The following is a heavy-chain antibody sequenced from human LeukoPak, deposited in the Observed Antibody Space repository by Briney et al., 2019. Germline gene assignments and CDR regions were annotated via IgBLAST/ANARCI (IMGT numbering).Heavy chain of an antibody. J-gene: IGHJ4*02. Sequence: GGSLTLSCTASGFSFSGHGMHWVRQAPGKGLEWLAVISHDACDEYYADFVKGRVTISRDNAKNMIYLQMISLRAEDTAVYYCVRTGQQYLVLWYFDDWGQGTLVSVSS. D-gene: IGHD2/OR15-2a*01. CDR2: ISHDACDE. CDR1: GFSFSGHG. V-gene: IGHV3-30*03. CDR3: VRTGQQYLVLWYFDD.